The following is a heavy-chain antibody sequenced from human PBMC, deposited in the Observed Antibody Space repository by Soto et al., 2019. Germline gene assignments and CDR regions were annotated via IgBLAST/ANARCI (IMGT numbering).Heavy chain of an antibody. Sequence: QVQLVQSGAEVKRPGSSVKVSCKASGGTFNNYAINWVRQAPGQGLEWMGDISPMFGKANYAQKFRGRGKISADDSTATADLELRSLRSEDTALYYCAREVEVHTPVFGFWGQGSLVTVSS. J-gene: IGHJ4*02. CDR3: AREVEVHTPVFGF. V-gene: IGHV1-69*01. D-gene: IGHD3-10*01. CDR1: GGTFNNYA. CDR2: ISPMFGKA.